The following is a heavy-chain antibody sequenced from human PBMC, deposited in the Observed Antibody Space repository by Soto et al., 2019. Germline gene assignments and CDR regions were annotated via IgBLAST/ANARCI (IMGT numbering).Heavy chain of an antibody. Sequence: TLSLTCSVSGGSISSGDDYWSWIRQPPGKGLEWIGYIYYSGSTYYNPSLKSRVIMSVDTSKNQFSLKLSSVTAADTAVYYCARDHQYYDILTGYYHWFDPWGQGTLVTISS. CDR3: ARDHQYYDILTGYYHWFDP. CDR1: GGSISSGDDY. V-gene: IGHV4-30-4*01. CDR2: IYYSGST. J-gene: IGHJ5*02. D-gene: IGHD3-9*01.